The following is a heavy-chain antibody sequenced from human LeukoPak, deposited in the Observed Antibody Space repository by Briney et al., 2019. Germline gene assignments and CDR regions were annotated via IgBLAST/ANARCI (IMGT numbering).Heavy chain of an antibody. CDR2: ISVSGDKT. V-gene: IGHV3-23*01. J-gene: IGHJ6*02. CDR3: AKLAAASEYSFTDV. CDR1: GFTFSTYA. Sequence: PGGSLRLSCAASGFTFSTYAMSWVRQAPGKGLEWVSAISVSGDKTYYAGSVKGRYTISRDNSKNTLFLQMNSLRAEDTAVYYCAKLAAASEYSFTDVCGQGTTVTVSS. D-gene: IGHD2-15*01.